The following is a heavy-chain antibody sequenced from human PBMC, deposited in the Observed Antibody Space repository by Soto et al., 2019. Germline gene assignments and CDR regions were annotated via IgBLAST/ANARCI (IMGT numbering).Heavy chain of an antibody. D-gene: IGHD3-3*01. J-gene: IGHJ5*02. Sequence: GGSLRLSCAASGFTFTNYGMHWVRQAPGKGLEWVAVISYDGSDKYYADSVRGRFTISRDNSKKTLYLQMDSLTAEDTAVYYCAKDYSFWRAYNSLGRFDPWGQGTLVTVSS. CDR1: GFTFTNYG. CDR3: AKDYSFWRAYNSLGRFDP. V-gene: IGHV3-30*18. CDR2: ISYDGSDK.